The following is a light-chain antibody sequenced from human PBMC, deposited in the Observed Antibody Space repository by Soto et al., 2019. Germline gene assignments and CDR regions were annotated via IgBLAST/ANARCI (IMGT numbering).Light chain of an antibody. CDR1: QNINNW. V-gene: IGKV1-5*03. Sequence: DIQMTQSPSTLSASVRDRVTITCRASQNINNWLAWYQQKPGKAPKLLIYKASSLESGVPSRFSGNGSGTEFTLTISSLQPDDFATYYCQQSNSLLTFGGGTKVEIK. CDR3: QQSNSLLT. J-gene: IGKJ4*01. CDR2: KAS.